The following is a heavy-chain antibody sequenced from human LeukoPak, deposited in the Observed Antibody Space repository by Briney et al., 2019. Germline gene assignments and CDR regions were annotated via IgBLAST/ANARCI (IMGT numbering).Heavy chain of an antibody. D-gene: IGHD2-2*01. CDR3: AKDQALWDIVVVPAAMHFDY. CDR2: ISGSGGSI. V-gene: IGHV3-23*01. CDR1: GFTVSSNY. J-gene: IGHJ4*02. Sequence: GGSLRLSCAASGFTVSSNYMSWVRQAPGKGLEWVSAISGSGGSIYYADSVKGRFTISRDNSKNTLYLQMNSLRAEDTAVYYCAKDQALWDIVVVPAAMHFDYWGQGTLVTVSS.